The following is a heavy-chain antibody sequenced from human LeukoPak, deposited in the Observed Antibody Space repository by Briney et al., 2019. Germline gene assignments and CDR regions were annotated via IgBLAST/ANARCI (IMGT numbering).Heavy chain of an antibody. CDR3: AKGIQLWRAYYYGMDV. D-gene: IGHD5-18*01. CDR1: GFTFSNSD. V-gene: IGHV3-30*18. CDR2: ITYDGSNK. J-gene: IGHJ6*02. Sequence: GGALRLSCATSGFTFSNSDMNWVRQAPGKGLEWVAVITYDGSNKYYADSVKGRFTISRDNSKNTLYLQMNSLRAEDTAVYYCAKGIQLWRAYYYGMDVWGQGTTVTVSS.